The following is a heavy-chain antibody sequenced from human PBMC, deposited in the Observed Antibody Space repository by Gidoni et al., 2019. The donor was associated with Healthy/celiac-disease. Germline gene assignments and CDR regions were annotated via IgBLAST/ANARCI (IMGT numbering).Heavy chain of an antibody. Sequence: QLQLQESGSGLVKPSQTLSLTCAVSGGSISSGGYSWSWIRQPPGKGLEWIGYIYHSGSTYYNPSLKSRVTISVDRSKNQFSLKLSSVTAADTAVYYCARVAAAAGINYRYGKFDPWGQGTLVTVSS. CDR2: IYHSGST. V-gene: IGHV4-30-2*01. CDR3: ARVAAAAGINYRYGKFDP. J-gene: IGHJ5*02. D-gene: IGHD6-13*01. CDR1: GGSISSGGYS.